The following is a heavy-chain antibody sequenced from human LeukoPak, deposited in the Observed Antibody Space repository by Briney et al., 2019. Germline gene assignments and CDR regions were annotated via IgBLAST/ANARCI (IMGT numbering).Heavy chain of an antibody. Sequence: GGSLRLSCAASGFTVSSNYMSWVRQAPGKGLEWVSVIYSGGSTYYADSVKGRFTISRDNSKNTLYLQMNSLRAEDTAVYYCARATTGYSSGWFWFDYWGQGTLVTVSS. D-gene: IGHD6-19*01. CDR3: ARATTGYSSGWFWFDY. CDR2: IYSGGST. CDR1: GFTVSSNY. J-gene: IGHJ4*02. V-gene: IGHV3-53*01.